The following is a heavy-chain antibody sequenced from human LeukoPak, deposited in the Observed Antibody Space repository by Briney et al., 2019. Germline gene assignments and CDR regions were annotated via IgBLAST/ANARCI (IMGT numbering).Heavy chain of an antibody. CDR3: ARALRYFDWLSGPSNYDAFDI. Sequence: SVKVSCKASRGTFSSYAISWVRQAPGQGLEWMGGIIPIFGTANYAQKFQGRVTITADKSTSSAYIELSSLRSEDTAVYYCARALRYFDWLSGPSNYDAFDIWGQGTMVTVSS. CDR1: RGTFSSYA. J-gene: IGHJ3*02. D-gene: IGHD3-9*01. V-gene: IGHV1-69*06. CDR2: IIPIFGTA.